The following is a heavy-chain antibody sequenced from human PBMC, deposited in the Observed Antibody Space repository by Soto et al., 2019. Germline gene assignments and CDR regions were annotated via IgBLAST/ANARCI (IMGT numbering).Heavy chain of an antibody. Sequence: GGSLRLSCAASGFTFSSYAMHWVRQTPGKGLEWVAGTPFDGSNKYYADSVKGRFTISRDNPKNTLYLQMNSLIPQDTAVYYCVRDWAEIGTGYYQLDSWGQGT. V-gene: IGHV3-30-3*01. CDR1: GFTFSSYA. D-gene: IGHD3-22*01. CDR3: VRDWAEIGTGYYQLDS. J-gene: IGHJ4*02. CDR2: TPFDGSNK.